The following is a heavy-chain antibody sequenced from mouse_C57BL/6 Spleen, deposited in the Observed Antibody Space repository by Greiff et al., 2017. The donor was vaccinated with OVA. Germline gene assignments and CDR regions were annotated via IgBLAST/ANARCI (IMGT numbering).Heavy chain of an antibody. V-gene: IGHV1-15*01. Sequence: VQLQQSGAELVRPGASVTLSCKASGYTFTDYEMHWVKQTPVHGLEWIGAIDPETGGTAYNQKFKGKAILTADKSSSTAYMELRSRTSEDSAVYYCTGSYDYAAWFAYWGQGTLVTVSA. CDR3: TGSYDYAAWFAY. D-gene: IGHD2-4*01. J-gene: IGHJ3*01. CDR2: IDPETGGT. CDR1: GYTFTDYE.